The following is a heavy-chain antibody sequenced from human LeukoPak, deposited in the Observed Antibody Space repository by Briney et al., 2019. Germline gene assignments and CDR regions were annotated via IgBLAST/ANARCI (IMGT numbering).Heavy chain of an antibody. CDR3: AGGWSSGWYERC. V-gene: IGHV4-59*12. CDR1: GGSISSYY. J-gene: IGHJ4*02. D-gene: IGHD6-19*01. Sequence: SETLSLTCTVSGGSISSYYWSWIRQPPGKGLEWIGYIYYSGSTNYNPSLKSRVTISVDTSKNQFSLKLSSVTAADTAVYYCAGGWSSGWYERCWGQGTLVTVSS. CDR2: IYYSGST.